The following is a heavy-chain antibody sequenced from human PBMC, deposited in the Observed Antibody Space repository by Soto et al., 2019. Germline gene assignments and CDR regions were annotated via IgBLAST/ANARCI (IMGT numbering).Heavy chain of an antibody. D-gene: IGHD6-19*01. CDR1: GSTFNYSA. Sequence: QMQLVQSGPEVKKPGISVKVSCTASGSTFNYSAVQWARQARGQRLEWIGWIVIGSDTTNYAQRFQERVTITRDMSTSTSYMELGSLRSDDTAVYYCATEQADSHGWPDWGQGTLVTVSS. CDR2: IVIGSDTT. J-gene: IGHJ4*02. V-gene: IGHV1-58*01. CDR3: ATEQADSHGWPD.